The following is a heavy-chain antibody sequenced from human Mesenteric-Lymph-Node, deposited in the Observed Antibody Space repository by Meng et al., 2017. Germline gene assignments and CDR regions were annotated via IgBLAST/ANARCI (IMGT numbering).Heavy chain of an antibody. V-gene: IGHV5-51*01. CDR1: GYNFASYW. Sequence: GESLKISCKGSGYNFASYWIGWVRQMPGKGLEWMGIIFPADSDTRYSPSFQGQVTISADKSISTAYLQWSSLKASDTAMYYCARTPYYYGSGGYKEFFDYWGQGTLVTVSS. CDR3: ARTPYYYGSGGYKEFFDY. CDR2: IFPADSDT. J-gene: IGHJ4*02. D-gene: IGHD3-10*01.